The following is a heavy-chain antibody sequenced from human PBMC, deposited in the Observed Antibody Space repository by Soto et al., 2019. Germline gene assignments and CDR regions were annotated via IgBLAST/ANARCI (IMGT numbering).Heavy chain of an antibody. V-gene: IGHV3-23*01. J-gene: IGHJ4*02. CDR1: GFTFSIFA. D-gene: IGHD7-27*01. CDR3: AKEVSLGSTVDLGY. Sequence: PGGSLRLSCAASGFTFSIFAMSWVRQSPGKGLERVSTISGSGGSTYYADAVKGRFTISRDNSMGTLYLQMKSLRVEDTAIYYCAKEVSLGSTVDLGYWGQGALVTVS. CDR2: ISGSGGST.